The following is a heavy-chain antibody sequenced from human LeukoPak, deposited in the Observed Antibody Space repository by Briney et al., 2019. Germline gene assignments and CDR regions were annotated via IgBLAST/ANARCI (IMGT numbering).Heavy chain of an antibody. D-gene: IGHD3-3*01. J-gene: IGHJ5*02. CDR3: ARMLLRFPTNWFDP. Sequence: SETLSLTCTVSGGSISSGDYYWSWIRQPPGKGLEWIGYIYYSGSTYYNPSLKNRVTISVDTSKNQFSLKLSSVTAADTAVYYCARMLLRFPTNWFDPWGQGTLVTVSS. CDR2: IYYSGST. CDR1: GGSISSGDYY. V-gene: IGHV4-30-4*08.